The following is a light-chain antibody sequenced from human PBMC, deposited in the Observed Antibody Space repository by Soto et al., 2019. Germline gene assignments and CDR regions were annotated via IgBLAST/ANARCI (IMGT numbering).Light chain of an antibody. CDR3: QQYGTSPYT. Sequence: EIVLTQSPGTLSLSPGERATLSCRASQSVTSNYLVWYQQKPRQAPRLLIFGASIRATGIADRFSGSGSGTDLTLTISRLEPEDFAVYFCQQYGTSPYTFGQGTKLEIK. J-gene: IGKJ2*01. CDR1: QSVTSNY. CDR2: GAS. V-gene: IGKV3-20*01.